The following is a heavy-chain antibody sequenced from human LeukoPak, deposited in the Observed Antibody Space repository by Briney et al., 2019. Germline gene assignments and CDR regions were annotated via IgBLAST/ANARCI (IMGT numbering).Heavy chain of an antibody. CDR2: IRYDGSNK. Sequence: GGSLRLSCAASGFTFSSYGMHWVRQAPGKGLEWVAFIRYDGSNKYYADSVKGRFTISRDNAKNSLYLQMNSLRAEDTAVYYCARDYSTVTTFFDYWGQGTLVTVSS. V-gene: IGHV3-30*02. J-gene: IGHJ4*02. CDR1: GFTFSSYG. D-gene: IGHD4-17*01. CDR3: ARDYSTVTTFFDY.